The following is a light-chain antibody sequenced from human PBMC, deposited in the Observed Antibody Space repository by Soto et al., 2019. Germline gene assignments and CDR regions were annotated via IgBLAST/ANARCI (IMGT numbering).Light chain of an antibody. J-gene: IGKJ5*01. CDR1: QYISNN. CDR2: GAS. CDR3: QQYNHWSSIT. Sequence: EIAMTQSPATLSVSLGERATLSCRASQYISNNLAWYQQRPDQAPSLLIYGASTRATGVPARFSGSGSGTDFLLSISGLQSEDSAVYYCQQYNHWSSITFGQGTRLEIK. V-gene: IGKV3-15*01.